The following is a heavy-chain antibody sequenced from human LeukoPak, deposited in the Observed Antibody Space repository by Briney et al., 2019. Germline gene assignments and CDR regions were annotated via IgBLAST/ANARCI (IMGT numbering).Heavy chain of an antibody. D-gene: IGHD3-10*01. Sequence: SETLSLTCTVSGGSISSSSYYWGWIRQPPGEGLEWIGSIYYSGSTYYNPSLKSRVTISADTSKNQFSLKLSSVTAADTAVYYCARQLVRGVIAPDYWGQGTLVTVSS. CDR2: IYYSGST. CDR3: ARQLVRGVIAPDY. J-gene: IGHJ4*02. V-gene: IGHV4-39*07. CDR1: GGSISSSSYY.